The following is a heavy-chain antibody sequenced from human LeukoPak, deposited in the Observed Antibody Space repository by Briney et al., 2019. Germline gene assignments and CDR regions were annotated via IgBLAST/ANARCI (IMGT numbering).Heavy chain of an antibody. V-gene: IGHV1-2*06. Sequence: ASVKVSCKASGYTFTGYYMHWVRQAPGQGLEWMGRINPNSGGTNYGQKFQGRVTMTRDTSISTAYMELSRLRSDDTAVYYCARLDAYSSGSFDYWGQGTLVTVSS. CDR3: ARLDAYSSGSFDY. D-gene: IGHD6-19*01. J-gene: IGHJ4*02. CDR2: INPNSGGT. CDR1: GYTFTGYY.